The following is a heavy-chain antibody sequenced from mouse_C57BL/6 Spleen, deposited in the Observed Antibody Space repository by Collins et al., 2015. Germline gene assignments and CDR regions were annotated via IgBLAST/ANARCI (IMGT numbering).Heavy chain of an antibody. CDR3: ARRGNGADY. CDR2: INPYYGST. J-gene: IGHJ2*01. Sequence: LQQTGPELVKPGASVKISCKASGYSFTDYIMLWVKQSHGKSLEWIGNINPYYGSTSYNLKFKGKATLTVDKSSSRAYMQLNSLTSEDSAVYYCARRGNGADYWGQGTTLTVSS. CDR1: GYSFTDYI. V-gene: IGHV1-39*01.